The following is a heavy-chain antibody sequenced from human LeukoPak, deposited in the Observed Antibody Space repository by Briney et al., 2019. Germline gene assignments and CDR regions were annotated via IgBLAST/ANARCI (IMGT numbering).Heavy chain of an antibody. V-gene: IGHV4-59*01. CDR3: AREFSDSSGYYPL. CDR2: IYYSGST. J-gene: IGHJ4*02. CDR1: GGSISSYY. Sequence: SETLSLTCTVSGGSISSYYWSWIRQPPGKGLEWIGYIYYSGSTNYNPSLKSRFTISVDTSKNQFSLKLSSVTAADTAVYYCAREFSDSSGYYPLWGQGTLVTVSS. D-gene: IGHD3-22*01.